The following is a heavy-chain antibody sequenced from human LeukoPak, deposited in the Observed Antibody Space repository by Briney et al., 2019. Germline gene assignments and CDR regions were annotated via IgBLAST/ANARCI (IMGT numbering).Heavy chain of an antibody. D-gene: IGHD3-16*02. J-gene: IGHJ5*02. CDR3: ARSFGDYVWGSYRFWDDNWFDP. Sequence: SETLSLTCAVSGGSISSSNWWSWVRQPPGKGLEWIGEIYHSGSTNYNPSLKSRVTISVDKSKNQFSLKLSSVTAADTAVYYCARSFGDYVWGSYRFWDDNWFDPWGQGTLVTVSS. V-gene: IGHV4-4*02. CDR2: IYHSGST. CDR1: GGSISSSNW.